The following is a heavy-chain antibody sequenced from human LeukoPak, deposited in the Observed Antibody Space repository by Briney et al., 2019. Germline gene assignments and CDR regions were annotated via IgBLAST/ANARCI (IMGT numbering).Heavy chain of an antibody. Sequence: ASVKVSCKDSGYTFTSYGISWVRQAPGQGLEWMGWISAYNGNTNYAQKLQGRVTMTTDTSTSTAYMELRSLRSDDTAVYYCARLTTMVRGLSWFDPWGQGTLVTVSS. D-gene: IGHD3-10*01. V-gene: IGHV1-18*01. CDR2: ISAYNGNT. CDR3: ARLTTMVRGLSWFDP. J-gene: IGHJ5*02. CDR1: GYTFTSYG.